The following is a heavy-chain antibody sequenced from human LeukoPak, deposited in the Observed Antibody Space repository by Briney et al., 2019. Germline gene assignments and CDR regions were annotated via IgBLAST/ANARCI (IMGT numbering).Heavy chain of an antibody. J-gene: IGHJ4*02. CDR2: INHSGST. Sequence: PSETLSLTCTVYGGSFSDYYWSWIRQPPGKGLEWIGEINHSGSTNYSPSLKSRVTISVDTSNNQFSLKLSSVTAADTAVYYCASSTSGSYYRGGYYFDYWGQGTLVTVSS. V-gene: IGHV4-34*01. CDR1: GGSFSDYY. D-gene: IGHD1-26*01. CDR3: ASSTSGSYYRGGYYFDY.